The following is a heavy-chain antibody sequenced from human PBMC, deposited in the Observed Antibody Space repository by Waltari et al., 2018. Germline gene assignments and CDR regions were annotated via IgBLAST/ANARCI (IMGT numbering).Heavy chain of an antibody. CDR3: AGDTYYYNSSGNFDY. CDR1: CYSISRGYS. CDR2: IYHSGST. D-gene: IGHD3-22*01. J-gene: IGHJ4*02. Sequence: QVQLQESGPGLVKPSETLSLTCAVSCYSISRGYSRGCIRQPPGKGLEWIGGIYHSGSTYYNPSLKSRVTISVDTSKNQFSLKLSSVTAADTAVYYCAGDTYYYNSSGNFDYWGQGTLVTVSS. V-gene: IGHV4-38-2*02.